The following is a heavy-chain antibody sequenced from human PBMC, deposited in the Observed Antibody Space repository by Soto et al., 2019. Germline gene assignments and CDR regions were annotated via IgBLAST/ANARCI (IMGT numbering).Heavy chain of an antibody. V-gene: IGHV1-69*06. D-gene: IGHD3-16*02. Sequence: QVQLVQSGAEVKKPGSSVKVSCKASGGTFSSYAISWVRQAPGQGLEWMGGIIPIFGTANYAQKFQGRVTITADKSTSTAYMELSRLRAEDTAVYSCARDYVWGSYRPIRYGMDVCGHGTTFTVSS. CDR2: IIPIFGTA. J-gene: IGHJ6*02. CDR1: GGTFSSYA. CDR3: ARDYVWGSYRPIRYGMDV.